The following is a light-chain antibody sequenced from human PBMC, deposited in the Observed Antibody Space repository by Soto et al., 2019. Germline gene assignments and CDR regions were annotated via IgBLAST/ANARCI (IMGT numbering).Light chain of an antibody. J-gene: IGLJ2*01. V-gene: IGLV2-14*01. Sequence: QSVLTQPASVSGSPGQWITISCTGTSSDVGYYNYVSWYQQHPGKAPKVLIYAVKNRPSGASNRVSGSKYGNTAFLTFSGLQPEDEADYYSSSYTRSSSVLFGGGTKLTVL. CDR3: SSYTRSSSVL. CDR2: AVK. CDR1: SSDVGYYNY.